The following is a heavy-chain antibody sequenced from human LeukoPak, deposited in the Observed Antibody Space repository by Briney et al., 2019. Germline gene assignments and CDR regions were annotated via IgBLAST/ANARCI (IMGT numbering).Heavy chain of an antibody. Sequence: RASVKVSCKASGYTFTGYYMHWVRQAPGQGLEWMGWINPNSGGTNYAQKFQGWVTMTRDTSISTAYMELSRLRSDDTAVYYCASQRSSSWSFDYWGQGTLVTVSS. CDR2: INPNSGGT. J-gene: IGHJ4*02. CDR3: ASQRSSSWSFDY. D-gene: IGHD6-13*01. CDR1: GYTFTGYY. V-gene: IGHV1-2*04.